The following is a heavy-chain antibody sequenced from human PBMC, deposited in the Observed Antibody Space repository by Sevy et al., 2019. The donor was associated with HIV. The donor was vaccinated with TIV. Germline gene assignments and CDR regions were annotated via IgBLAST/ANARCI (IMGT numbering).Heavy chain of an antibody. J-gene: IGHJ3*02. Sequence: GGSLRLSCAASEFIFTGYWMNWVCQAPGKGLEWVANIDQDGSDKRYVDSVRGRFTISRDNANNFLYLQMSSLRADDTAVYYCARAGGWGNINHSNQILDIWGHGTKVTVSS. CDR1: EFIFTGYW. V-gene: IGHV3-7*01. D-gene: IGHD3-16*01. CDR2: IDQDGSDK. CDR3: ARAGGWGNINHSNQILDI.